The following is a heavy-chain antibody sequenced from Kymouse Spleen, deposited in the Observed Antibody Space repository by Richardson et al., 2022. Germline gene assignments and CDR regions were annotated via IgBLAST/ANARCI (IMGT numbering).Heavy chain of an antibody. J-gene: IGHJ5*02. CDR1: GYSFTSYW. CDR2: IYPGDSDT. CDR3: ARQGDILTGYYPHNWFDP. D-gene: IGHD3-9*01. V-gene: IGHV5-51*01. Sequence: EVQLVQSGAEVKKPGESLKISCKGSGYSFTSYWIGWVRQMPGKGLEWMGIIYPGDSDTRYSPSFQGQVTISADKSISTAYLQWSSLKASDTAMYYCARQGDILTGYYPHNWFDPWGQGTLVTVSS.